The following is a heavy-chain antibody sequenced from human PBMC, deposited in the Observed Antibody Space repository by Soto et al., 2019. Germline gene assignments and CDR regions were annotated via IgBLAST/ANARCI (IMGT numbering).Heavy chain of an antibody. D-gene: IGHD5-18*01. CDR3: AATRGYSYGPIGY. CDR1: GGSISSGAYY. Sequence: SETLSLTCTVSGGSISSGAYYWNWIRQHPGKGLEWIGFIYYSGITYYKPSLKSRLTISLDTSKNHISLKLSSVTATDTALYYCAATRGYSYGPIGYWGQGTLVTVSS. CDR2: IYYSGIT. V-gene: IGHV4-31*03. J-gene: IGHJ4*02.